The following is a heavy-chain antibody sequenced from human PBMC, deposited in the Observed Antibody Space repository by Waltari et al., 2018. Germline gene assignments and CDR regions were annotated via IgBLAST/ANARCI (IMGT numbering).Heavy chain of an antibody. D-gene: IGHD5-18*01. V-gene: IGHV4-39*01. CDR2: IFASGST. CDR3: ARMVGHTALDY. CDR1: GVSISSTRYY. J-gene: IGHJ4*02. Sequence: QLQESGPGLVKPSETLSLTCSVSGVSISSTRYYWTWIRQPPGKGLEWIGNIFASGSTYYNTSLKTRVTISVDTSKNQISRMVTSVTATDTAVYYCARMVGHTALDYWGQGALVTVSS.